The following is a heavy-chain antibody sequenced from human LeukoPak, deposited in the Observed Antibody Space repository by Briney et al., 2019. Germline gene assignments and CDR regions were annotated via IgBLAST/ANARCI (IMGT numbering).Heavy chain of an antibody. CDR1: GFTFNSYH. CDR2: ISSSSSYI. CDR3: ARDSTYYDILTGSPLDAFDI. V-gene: IGHV3-21*01. Sequence: GGSLRLSCTASGFTFNSYHMNWVRQAPGKGLEWVSSISSSSSYIYYADSVKGRFTISRDNAKNSLYLQMNSLRAEDTAVYYCARDSTYYDILTGSPLDAFDIWGQGTMVTVSS. J-gene: IGHJ3*02. D-gene: IGHD3-9*01.